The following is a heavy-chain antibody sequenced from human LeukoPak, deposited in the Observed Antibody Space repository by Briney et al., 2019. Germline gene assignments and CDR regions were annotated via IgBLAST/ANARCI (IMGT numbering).Heavy chain of an antibody. CDR2: IYWNDDK. J-gene: IGHJ3*02. V-gene: IGHV2-5*01. Sequence: ESGPTLVKPTQTLTLTCTFSGFSLSTSGVGVGWIRQPPGKALEWLALIYWNDDKRYSPSLKSRLTITKDTSKNQVVLTMTNMDPVDTATYYCAHSLIDILTGYSYDAFVIWGQGTMVTVSS. CDR1: GFSLSTSGVG. CDR3: AHSLIDILTGYSYDAFVI. D-gene: IGHD3-9*01.